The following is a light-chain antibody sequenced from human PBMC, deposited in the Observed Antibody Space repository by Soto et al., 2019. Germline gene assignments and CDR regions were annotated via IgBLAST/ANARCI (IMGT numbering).Light chain of an antibody. V-gene: IGKV3-11*01. CDR3: QQRNVWPPVT. Sequence: EIVLTQSPATLCLSPGERATLSCRASQSVSRNLAFYQQKPGQAPRLLIYDASNRATGIPARFSGSGSVTDFTLTISSLEPEDSAVYYCQQRNVWPPVTFGQGTRLEI. CDR1: QSVSRN. CDR2: DAS. J-gene: IGKJ5*01.